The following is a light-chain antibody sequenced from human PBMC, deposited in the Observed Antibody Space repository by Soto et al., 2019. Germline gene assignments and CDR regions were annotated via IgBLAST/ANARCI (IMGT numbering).Light chain of an antibody. CDR3: LLDYSYFWA. Sequence: DIQMTQSPSTLSASVGDRVTITCRASQSISSWLAWYQQKTGKAPKRLIYKASSLESGVPSRFSGSGSGRDFTLTISSLQPEDFATYYCLLDYSYFWAFGQGTKVDIK. J-gene: IGKJ1*01. CDR2: KAS. CDR1: QSISSW. V-gene: IGKV1-5*03.